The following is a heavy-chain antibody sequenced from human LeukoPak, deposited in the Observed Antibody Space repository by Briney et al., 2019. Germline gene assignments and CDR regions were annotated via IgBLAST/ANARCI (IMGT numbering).Heavy chain of an antibody. J-gene: IGHJ6*02. D-gene: IGHD3-10*01. CDR3: ARDVSGGYYYYGMDV. CDR1: GGSISIYY. Sequence: TSETLSLTCTVSGGSISIYYWSWIRQPPGKGLEWIGYIYYSGSTNYNPSLKSRVTISVDTSKNQFSLKLSSVTAADTAVYYCARDVSGGYYYYGMDVWGQGTTVTVSS. V-gene: IGHV4-59*12. CDR2: IYYSGST.